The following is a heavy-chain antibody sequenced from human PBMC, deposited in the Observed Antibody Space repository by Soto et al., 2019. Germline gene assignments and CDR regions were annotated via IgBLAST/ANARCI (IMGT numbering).Heavy chain of an antibody. Sequence: ASVKVSCKASGYTFNNYAMHWVRQAPGQRLEWMGWINAGNGNTKYSQKFQGRVTITRDTSASTAFMELSSLRSEDTAVYYCARDGITMVRALQLWFDPWGQGTLVNVSS. CDR3: ARDGITMVRALQLWFDP. CDR1: GYTFNNYA. D-gene: IGHD3-10*01. V-gene: IGHV1-3*01. CDR2: INAGNGNT. J-gene: IGHJ5*02.